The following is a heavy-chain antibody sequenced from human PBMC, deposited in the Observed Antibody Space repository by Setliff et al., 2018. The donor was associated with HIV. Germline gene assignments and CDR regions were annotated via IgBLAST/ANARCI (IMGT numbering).Heavy chain of an antibody. D-gene: IGHD3-22*01. CDR1: GGSISSHY. J-gene: IGHJ5*02. CDR3: AREDGYYYGWFDP. Sequence: SETLSLTCTVSGGSISSHYWSWIRQPPGKGLEWIGEINHSGSTNYNPSLKSRVTISVDTSKNQFSLKLSSVTAADTAVYYCAREDGYYYGWFDPWGQGTLVTVSS. V-gene: IGHV4-34*01. CDR2: INHSGST.